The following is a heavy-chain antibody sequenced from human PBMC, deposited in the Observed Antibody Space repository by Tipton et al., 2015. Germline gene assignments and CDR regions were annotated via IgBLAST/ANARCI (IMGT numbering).Heavy chain of an antibody. CDR1: GGSISSYY. J-gene: IGHJ5*02. CDR2: IYYSGNT. Sequence: TLSLTCTVSGGSISSYYWSWIRQPPGKGLEWIGYIYYSGNTNYNPSLNSRVTISVDTSKNQFSLKLTSVSAADAAVYYCARGGNNWFDPWGQGTLVTVSS. CDR3: ARGGNNWFDP. V-gene: IGHV4-59*01. D-gene: IGHD2-15*01.